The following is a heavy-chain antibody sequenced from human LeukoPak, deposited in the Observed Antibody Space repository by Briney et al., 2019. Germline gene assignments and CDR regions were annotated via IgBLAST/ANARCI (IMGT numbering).Heavy chain of an antibody. J-gene: IGHJ4*02. V-gene: IGHV1-24*01. Sequence: ASVRVSCKISGYTLTELSMNWVRQAPGKGLEWLGGFEPEHGRTIYAQKFQGRVTVTEDTSSDTGYMEPSSLRSEDTAMYYCAIGAAFDPLTFGFWGQGTLVTVSS. CDR2: FEPEHGRT. CDR1: GYTLTELS. CDR3: AIGAAFDPLTFGF. D-gene: IGHD4/OR15-4a*01.